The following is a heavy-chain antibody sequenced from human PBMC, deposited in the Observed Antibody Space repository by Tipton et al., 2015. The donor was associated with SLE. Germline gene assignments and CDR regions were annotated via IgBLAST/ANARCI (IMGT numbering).Heavy chain of an antibody. CDR3: VRDLGSSSRDY. J-gene: IGHJ4*02. CDR1: GGSISGGSYY. CDR2: IYYSGST. D-gene: IGHD6-6*01. V-gene: IGHV4-61*01. Sequence: LRLSCTVSGGSISGGSYYWSWIRQPPGKGLEWIGYIYYSGSTNYNPSLKSRVTISVDTSKNQFSLNLSSVTAADTAVYYCVRDLGSSSRDYWGQGTLVTVSS.